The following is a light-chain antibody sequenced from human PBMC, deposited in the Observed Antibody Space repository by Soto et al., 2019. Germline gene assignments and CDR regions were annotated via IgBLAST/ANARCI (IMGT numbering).Light chain of an antibody. CDR2: DVS. CDR3: QQFESLPI. Sequence: DIQMTQSPPSLSASIGDRVTITCQASQDIKNDLIWYQQKPGEAPKLLIYDVSTLETGVPSRFSGSGSGTDFSFTISSLQPEDIGTYYCQQFESLPIFGGGTRVDIK. J-gene: IGKJ4*01. V-gene: IGKV1-33*01. CDR1: QDIKND.